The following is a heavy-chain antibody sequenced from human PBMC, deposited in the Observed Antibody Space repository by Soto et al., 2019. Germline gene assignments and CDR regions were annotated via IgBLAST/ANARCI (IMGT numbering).Heavy chain of an antibody. D-gene: IGHD6-13*01. V-gene: IGHV2-26*01. Sequence: SGPTLVNPAETLTLTCTVSGFSLSNGRMGVSWIRQPPGKALEWLAQIFSFDEKSYTPSLKSRLTISKDTSKSQVVLTMTNVDPADTATYYCARIQGSNLYAIYLDYWGQGTPVTVSS. CDR3: ARIQGSNLYAIYLDY. J-gene: IGHJ4*02. CDR2: IFSFDEK. CDR1: GFSLSNGRMG.